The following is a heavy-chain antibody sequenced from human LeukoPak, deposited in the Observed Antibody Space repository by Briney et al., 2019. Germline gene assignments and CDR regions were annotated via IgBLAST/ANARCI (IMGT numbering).Heavy chain of an antibody. V-gene: IGHV3-53*01. Sequence: GGSLRLSCAASGFTFSSYGMHWVRQAPGKGLEWVSVIYSGGSTYYADSVKGRFTISRDNSKNTLYLQMNSLRAEDTAVYYCARVGQYYFSWYYFDYWGQGTLVTVSS. CDR3: ARVGQYYFSWYYFDY. CDR1: GFTFSSYG. D-gene: IGHD3-3*01. CDR2: IYSGGST. J-gene: IGHJ4*02.